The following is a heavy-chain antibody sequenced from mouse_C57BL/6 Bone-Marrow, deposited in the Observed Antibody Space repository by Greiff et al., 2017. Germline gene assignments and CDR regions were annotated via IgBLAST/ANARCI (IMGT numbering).Heavy chain of an antibody. D-gene: IGHD1-1*01. CDR3: TTGFITTVVATPFAY. V-gene: IGHV14-4*01. J-gene: IGHJ3*01. Sequence: EVKLQQSGAELVRPGASVKLSCTASGFNIKDDYMHWVKQRPEQGLEWIGWIDPENGDTEYASKFQGKATIPADTSSNTAYLQLSSLTSEDTAVYYCTTGFITTVVATPFAYWGQGTLVTVSA. CDR1: GFNIKDDY. CDR2: IDPENGDT.